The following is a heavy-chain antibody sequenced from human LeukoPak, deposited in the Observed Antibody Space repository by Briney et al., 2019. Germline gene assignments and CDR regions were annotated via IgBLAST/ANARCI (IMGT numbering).Heavy chain of an antibody. Sequence: GGSLRLSCAASGFTFSNYWMHWVRQAPGKGLEWVSSISSSSSYIYYAGSVKGRFTISRDNAKNSLYLQMNSLRAEDTAVYYCAMEGYSGNYPAYWGQGTLVTVSS. J-gene: IGHJ4*02. CDR1: GFTFSNYW. V-gene: IGHV3-21*01. CDR2: ISSSSSYI. D-gene: IGHD1-26*01. CDR3: AMEGYSGNYPAY.